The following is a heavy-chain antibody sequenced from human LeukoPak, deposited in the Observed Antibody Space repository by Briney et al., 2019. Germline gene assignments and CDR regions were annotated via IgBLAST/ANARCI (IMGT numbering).Heavy chain of an antibody. D-gene: IGHD3-3*01. V-gene: IGHV3-7*01. CDR2: INQDASER. CDR3: ARWKRGGYYGGALDI. J-gene: IGHJ3*02. Sequence: GSLRLSCAASGFIFSSYLMSWVRQAPGKGLEWVANINQDASERYYVDSVKGRFSISRDNAKNSLYLQMKSLRAEDTAVYYCARWKRGGYYGGALDIWGQGTMVTVSS. CDR1: GFIFSSYL.